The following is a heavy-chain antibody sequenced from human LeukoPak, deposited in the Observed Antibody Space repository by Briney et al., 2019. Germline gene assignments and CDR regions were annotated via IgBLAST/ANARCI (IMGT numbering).Heavy chain of an antibody. CDR1: GYTFTGYF. CDR2: INPKSGGT. CDR3: ARSMVVRGVMGNYFDP. D-gene: IGHD3-10*01. Sequence: ASVKVSCKASGYTFTGYFIHWVRQAPGQGLEWMGWINPKSGGTNYQQKFQGRVTMTRDTSITTAYMEMSRLRSDDTAVYYCARSMVVRGVMGNYFDPWGQGTLVTVSS. J-gene: IGHJ5*02. V-gene: IGHV1-2*02.